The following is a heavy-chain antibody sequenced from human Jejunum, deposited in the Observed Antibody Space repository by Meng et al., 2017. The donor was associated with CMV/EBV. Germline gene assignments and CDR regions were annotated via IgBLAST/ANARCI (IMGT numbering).Heavy chain of an antibody. Sequence: TFSVYPMAWVRQAPGKGLEWVGQISHDGSATYYADSMKGRMTIARDNSINTLYLQMNGLRADDTAVYFCAKVLITTSWLPQPFDAWGQGTLVTVSS. D-gene: IGHD1-14*01. V-gene: IGHV3-23*01. J-gene: IGHJ4*02. CDR1: TFSVYP. CDR2: ISHDGSAT. CDR3: AKVLITTSWLPQPFDA.